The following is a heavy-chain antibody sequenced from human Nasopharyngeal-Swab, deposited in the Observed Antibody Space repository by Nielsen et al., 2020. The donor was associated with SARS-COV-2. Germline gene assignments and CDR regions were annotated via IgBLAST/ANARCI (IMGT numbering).Heavy chain of an antibody. Sequence: WIRQPQGKGLEWVAVISYDGSNKYYADSVKGRFTISRDNSKNTLYLQMNSLRAEDTAVYYCAKGSRSEYYFDYWGQGTLVTVSS. V-gene: IGHV3-30*18. D-gene: IGHD3-10*01. J-gene: IGHJ4*02. CDR3: AKGSRSEYYFDY. CDR2: ISYDGSNK.